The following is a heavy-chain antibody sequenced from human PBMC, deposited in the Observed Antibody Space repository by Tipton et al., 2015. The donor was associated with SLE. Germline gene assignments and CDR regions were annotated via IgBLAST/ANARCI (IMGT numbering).Heavy chain of an antibody. Sequence: SLRLSCAASGFTFSSYAMHWVRQAPGKGLEWVAVISYDGSNKYYADSVKGRFTISRDNSKNTLYLQMNSLRAEGTAVYYCAREGITIFGGFDPWGQGTLVTVSS. V-gene: IGHV3-30*04. CDR1: GFTFSSYA. D-gene: IGHD3-3*01. CDR3: AREGITIFGGFDP. J-gene: IGHJ5*02. CDR2: ISYDGSNK.